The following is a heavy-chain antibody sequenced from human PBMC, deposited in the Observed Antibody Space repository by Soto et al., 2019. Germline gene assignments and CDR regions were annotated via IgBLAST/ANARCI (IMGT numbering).Heavy chain of an antibody. CDR1: GYTFTSYG. D-gene: IGHD3-22*01. J-gene: IGHJ4*02. CDR2: ISAYNGNT. V-gene: IGHV1-18*01. Sequence: GASVKVSCKASGYTFTSYGISWVRQAPGQGLEWMGWISAYNGNTNYAQKLQGRVTMTTDTSTSTAYMELRSLRSDDTAVYYCARDIPGYYYDSSGYLVRGSSITDYWGQGTLVTVSS. CDR3: ARDIPGYYYDSSGYLVRGSSITDY.